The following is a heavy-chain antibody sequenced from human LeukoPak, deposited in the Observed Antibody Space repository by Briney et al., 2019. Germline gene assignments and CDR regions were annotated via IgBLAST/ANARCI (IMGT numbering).Heavy chain of an antibody. Sequence: GDSLRLSCATSGFXFGGACGMGWVRQAPEKGLEWVSTISGGGETTHYADSVKGRLTISRDNARNTLYLQIDRLRPEDTAIYYCVREAGCGWPLDYWGRGTLVTVSS. CDR3: VREAGCGWPLDY. CDR2: ISGGGETT. CDR1: GFXFGGACG. V-gene: IGHV3-23*01. J-gene: IGHJ4*02. D-gene: IGHD6-19*01.